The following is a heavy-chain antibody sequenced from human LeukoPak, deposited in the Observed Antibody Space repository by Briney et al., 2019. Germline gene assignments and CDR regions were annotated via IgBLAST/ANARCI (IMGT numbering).Heavy chain of an antibody. CDR3: ARTGSGSYYNVPDY. CDR2: INSDGSST. CDR1: GFTFSRYW. J-gene: IGHJ4*02. V-gene: IGHV3-74*01. D-gene: IGHD3-10*01. Sequence: GALRLSCAASGFTFSRYWMHWVGQAPGKGLVWVSRINSDGSSTSYADSVKGRFTISRDNAKNTVYLQMNSLRAEDTAVYYCARTGSGSYYNVPDYWGQGTLVTVSS.